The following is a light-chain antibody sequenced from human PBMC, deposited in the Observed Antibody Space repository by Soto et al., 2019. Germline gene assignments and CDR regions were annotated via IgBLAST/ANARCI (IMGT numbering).Light chain of an antibody. Sequence: QSVLTQPASVSGSPGQSITISCTGTSSDVGGYNYVSWYQHHPGKVPKLTIYEVSNRPLGISNRFSGSKSGNTASLTISGLQSEDEADYYCSSYTTSYTQVFGGGTKVTVL. CDR2: EVS. V-gene: IGLV2-14*01. J-gene: IGLJ2*01. CDR1: SSDVGGYNY. CDR3: SSYTTSYTQV.